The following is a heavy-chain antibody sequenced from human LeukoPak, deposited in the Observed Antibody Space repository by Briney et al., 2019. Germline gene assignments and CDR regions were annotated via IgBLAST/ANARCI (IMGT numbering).Heavy chain of an antibody. CDR2: ITGSGGRT. Sequence: PGGSLRLSCAASGFTFSSYAMNWVRQAPGKGLEWVSAITGSGGRTYYADSVKGRFTISRDNSKNTLYLQMNSLRAEDTAVYYCAKDLYPLFGTLQQLPNLDYWGQGTLVTVSS. CDR3: AKDLYPLFGTLQQLPNLDY. CDR1: GFTFSSYA. J-gene: IGHJ4*02. V-gene: IGHV3-23*01. D-gene: IGHD6-13*01.